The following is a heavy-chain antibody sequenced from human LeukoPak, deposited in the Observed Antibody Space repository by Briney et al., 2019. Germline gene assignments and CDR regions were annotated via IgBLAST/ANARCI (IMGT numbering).Heavy chain of an antibody. V-gene: IGHV4-34*01. CDR3: ARLRGSSSWPRGWFDP. CDR2: INHSGST. Sequence: PSETLSLTCAVYGGSFSGYYWNWIRQPPGKGLEWIGEINHSGSTNYNPSLKSRVTISVDTSKNQISLKLSSVTAADTAMYCCARLRGSSSWPRGWFDPWGQGTLVTVSS. J-gene: IGHJ5*02. D-gene: IGHD6-13*01. CDR1: GGSFSGYY.